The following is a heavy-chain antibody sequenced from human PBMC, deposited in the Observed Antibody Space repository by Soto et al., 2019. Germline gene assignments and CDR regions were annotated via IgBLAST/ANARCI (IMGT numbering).Heavy chain of an antibody. CDR3: ARHVNVAVAGTGFDY. D-gene: IGHD6-19*01. CDR1: GGSISSYY. CDR2: IHYSGST. V-gene: IGHV4-59*08. J-gene: IGHJ4*02. Sequence: QVQLQESGPGLVKPSETLSLTCTVSGGSISSYYWSWIRQPPGKGLEWIGHIHYSGSTNYNPSLRSRVTMSVVTSQNQSSLKLSFVTAADTAVYYCARHVNVAVAGTGFDYWRQGTLVTVSS.